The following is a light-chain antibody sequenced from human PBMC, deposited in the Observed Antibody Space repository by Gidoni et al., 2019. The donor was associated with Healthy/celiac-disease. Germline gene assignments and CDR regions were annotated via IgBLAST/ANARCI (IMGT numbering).Light chain of an antibody. J-gene: IGKJ1*01. Sequence: IVLPHSPGPLTLSPGAIATLSCSASQSVSSSYLAWYQQNPGQAPRLLIYGASSRATGIPDRFRGSGSGTDLTLTISRLEPEDFAVYYCQQYGSSPWTFGQGTKVEIK. CDR2: GAS. CDR1: QSVSSSY. CDR3: QQYGSSPWT. V-gene: IGKV3-20*01.